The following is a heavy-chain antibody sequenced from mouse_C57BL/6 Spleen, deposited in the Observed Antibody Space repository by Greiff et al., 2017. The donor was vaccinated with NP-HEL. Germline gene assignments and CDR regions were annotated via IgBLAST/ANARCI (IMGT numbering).Heavy chain of an antibody. J-gene: IGHJ4*01. Sequence: QVQLKESGPELVKPGASVKISCKASGYAFSSSWMNWVKQRPGNGLEWIGRIYPGDGDTNYNGKFKGKATLTADKSSSTAYMQLSSLTSEDSAVYFCARGDYDAFYAMDYWGQGTSVTVSS. CDR2: IYPGDGDT. CDR3: ARGDYDAFYAMDY. CDR1: GYAFSSSW. V-gene: IGHV1-82*01. D-gene: IGHD2-4*01.